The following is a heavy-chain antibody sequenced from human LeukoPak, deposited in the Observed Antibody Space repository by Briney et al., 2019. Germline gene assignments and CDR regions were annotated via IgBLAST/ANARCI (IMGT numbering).Heavy chain of an antibody. CDR2: ISGSGDRT. D-gene: IGHD3-22*01. V-gene: IGHV3-23*01. CDR3: ARATVDSNYAPGD. Sequence: GGSLRLSCAASGLTFSSYGMSWVRQAPGTGLEWVSSISGSGDRTYYADSVQGRFTISRDNAKNSLYLRINNLRAEDTAVYYCARATVDSNYAPGDWGQGTLVTVSS. J-gene: IGHJ4*02. CDR1: GLTFSSYG.